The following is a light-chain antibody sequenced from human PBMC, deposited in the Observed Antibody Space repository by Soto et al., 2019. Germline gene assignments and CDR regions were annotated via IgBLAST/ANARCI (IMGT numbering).Light chain of an antibody. V-gene: IGKV3-20*01. CDR3: QQYGISPT. CDR2: DVS. Sequence: EIVLTQSPGTLSLSPGERATLSCRSSHSVSSNYLAWYQQKPGQAPRLLIYDVSSRATGIPDRFSGSGSGTDCTLTIIRLEPVDFAVYYCQQYGISPTFGQGTKVEIK. J-gene: IGKJ1*01. CDR1: HSVSSNY.